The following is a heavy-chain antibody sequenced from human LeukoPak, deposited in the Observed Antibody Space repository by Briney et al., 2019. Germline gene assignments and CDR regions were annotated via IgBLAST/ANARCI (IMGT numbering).Heavy chain of an antibody. CDR3: ARMVAAAGLNWFDP. V-gene: IGHV1-69*05. Sequence: ASVKVSCKASGGTFSSYAISWVRQVPGQGLEWMGGIIPIFGTANYAQKFQGRVTITTDESTSTAYMELSSLRSEDTAVYYCARMVAAAGLNWFDPWGQGTLVTVSS. CDR1: GGTFSSYA. D-gene: IGHD6-13*01. J-gene: IGHJ5*02. CDR2: IIPIFGTA.